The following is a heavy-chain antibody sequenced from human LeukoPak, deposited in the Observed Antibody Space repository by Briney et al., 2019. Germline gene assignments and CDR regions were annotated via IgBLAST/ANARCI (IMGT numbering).Heavy chain of an antibody. V-gene: IGHV3-30-3*01. CDR3: ARERAAYYYDSSGYRV. Sequence: PGRSLRLSCAASGFTFSSYAMHWVRQAPGKGLEWVAVISYDGSNKYYADSVKGRFTISRDNSKNTLYLQMNSLRAEDTAVYYCARERAAYYYDSSGYRVWGQGTLVTVSS. CDR2: ISYDGSNK. CDR1: GFTFSSYA. J-gene: IGHJ4*01. D-gene: IGHD3-22*01.